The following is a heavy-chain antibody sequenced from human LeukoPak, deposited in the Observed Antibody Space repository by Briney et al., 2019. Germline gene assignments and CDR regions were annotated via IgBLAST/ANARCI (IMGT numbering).Heavy chain of an antibody. V-gene: IGHV1-69*06. CDR1: GGTFSSYA. Sequence: ASVNVSCTASGGTFSSYAIGWVRQAPGQGLEWMGGIIPIFGTANYAQKFQGRVTITADKSTSTAYMELSSLRSEDTAVYYCARKSGSGSYYYYYYYMDVWGKGTTVTVSS. CDR2: IIPIFGTA. D-gene: IGHD3-10*01. J-gene: IGHJ6*03. CDR3: ARKSGSGSYYYYYYYMDV.